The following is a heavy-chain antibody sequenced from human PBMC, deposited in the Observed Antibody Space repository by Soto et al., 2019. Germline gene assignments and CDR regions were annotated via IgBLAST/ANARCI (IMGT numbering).Heavy chain of an antibody. V-gene: IGHV5-51*01. CDR1: GYSFSHSW. D-gene: IGHD6-19*01. CDR2: IYPGDSDT. Sequence: PGESLKVSCKGSGYSFSHSWIGWVRQIPGKGLEWMGIIYPGDSDTKYSPSFQGQVTISADKSISTAYLQWSSLKASDTAMFYCARLGSNAWSDAFDFWGQGTMVTVSS. J-gene: IGHJ3*01. CDR3: ARLGSNAWSDAFDF.